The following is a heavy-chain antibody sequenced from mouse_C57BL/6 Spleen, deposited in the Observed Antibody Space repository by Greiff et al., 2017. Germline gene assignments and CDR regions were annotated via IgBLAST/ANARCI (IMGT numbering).Heavy chain of an antibody. J-gene: IGHJ2*01. CDR2: IDPEDGET. Sequence: VQLKESGAELVKPGASVKLSCPASGFNIKDYYMHWVKQRPEQGLEWIGRIDPEDGETKYAPKFQGKATITADTSSNPAYLQLSSLTSEDTDVYYCARPQYDGSSYYFDYWGQGTTLTVSS. CDR1: GFNIKDYY. D-gene: IGHD1-1*01. V-gene: IGHV14-2*01. CDR3: ARPQYDGSSYYFDY.